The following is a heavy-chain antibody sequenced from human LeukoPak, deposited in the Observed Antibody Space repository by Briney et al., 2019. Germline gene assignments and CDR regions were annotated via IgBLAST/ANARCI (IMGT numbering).Heavy chain of an antibody. CDR2: INQDGHEK. CDR3: VRDMDV. J-gene: IGHJ6*02. V-gene: IGHV3-7*05. Sequence: GGSLRLSYVTSGFTFSSYWMTWVRQAPGKGLEWVANINQDGHEKNYVDSVKGRFTISRDNPRNSLYLQMNSLRAEDTAVYFCVRDMDVWAQGTTVSVSS. CDR1: GFTFSSYW.